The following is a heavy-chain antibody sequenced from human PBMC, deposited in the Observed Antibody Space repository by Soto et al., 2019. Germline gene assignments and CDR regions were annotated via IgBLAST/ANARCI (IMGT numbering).Heavy chain of an antibody. V-gene: IGHV1-69*01. D-gene: IGHD3-22*01. J-gene: IGHJ4*02. CDR3: ARGGSGYVWFNEF. Sequence: QEQLVQSGAEVKKSGSSVKVSCKDTGGLFSSYAVSWVRQAPGQGLEWMGGIIPVFATVYYAQKFQGRVTSTADESTNTAYMELSSLRSEDTAMYYCARGGSGYVWFNEFWGQGTLVTVSS. CDR2: IIPVFATV. CDR1: GGLFSSYA.